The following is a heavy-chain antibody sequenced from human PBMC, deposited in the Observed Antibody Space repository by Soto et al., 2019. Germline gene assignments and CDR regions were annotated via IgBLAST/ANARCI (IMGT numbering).Heavy chain of an antibody. CDR3: ARHTDDDSSGYYWPYYYGMDV. J-gene: IGHJ6*02. D-gene: IGHD3-22*01. CDR1: GYSFTSYW. CDR2: IDPSDSYN. V-gene: IGHV5-10-1*01. Sequence: GESLKISCKGSGYSFTSYWISWVRQMPRKGLERMGRIDPSDSYNNSSPSFQGHVTISADKSISTAYLQWSRLKASDTAMYYCARHTDDDSSGYYWPYYYGMDVWGQGTTVTVSS.